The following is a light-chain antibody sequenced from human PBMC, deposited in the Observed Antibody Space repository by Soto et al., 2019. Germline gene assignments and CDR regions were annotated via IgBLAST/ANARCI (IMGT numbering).Light chain of an antibody. Sequence: ELLLTQSPATLSLSPGVIATLSCSASQSVSRYLAWYQQKPGQDPRLLIYDESNRATGIPARFSGSGSGTDITLTISSLEPEDFAVDYCKHRSYWLTVGGGTKV. J-gene: IGKJ4*01. CDR3: KHRSYWLT. CDR2: DES. V-gene: IGKV3-11*01. CDR1: QSVSRY.